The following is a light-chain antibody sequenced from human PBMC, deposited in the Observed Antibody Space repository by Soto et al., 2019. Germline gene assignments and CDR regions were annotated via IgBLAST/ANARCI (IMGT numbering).Light chain of an antibody. CDR2: DAS. J-gene: IGKJ1*01. Sequence: DIQMTQSPSTLSASVGDRVTITCRASQSVDRWLAWFQQKPGKVPKLLIFDASTLQTGVPSRFGGGGSGTEFTLTISGLQPDDFATYYCQQYNSYSLTFGQGTKVDIK. CDR3: QQYNSYSLT. V-gene: IGKV1-5*01. CDR1: QSVDRW.